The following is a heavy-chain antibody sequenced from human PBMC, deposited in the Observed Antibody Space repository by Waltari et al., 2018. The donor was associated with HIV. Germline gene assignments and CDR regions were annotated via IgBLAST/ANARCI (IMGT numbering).Heavy chain of an antibody. Sequence: VHLVPSGAEMKKPGASVKVSCKASGYTFISYGISWVRQAPGHGLEWMGRISTYNDNTNEAQSRHGRVTRTTDTSTTTAYRELRSLTSDDTAGYYCARDGLLYSGTFYSDYWGQGTLVTVSS. V-gene: IGHV1-18*01. J-gene: IGHJ4*02. CDR2: ISTYNDNT. CDR3: ARDGLLYSGTFYSDY. CDR1: GYTFISYG. D-gene: IGHD1-26*01.